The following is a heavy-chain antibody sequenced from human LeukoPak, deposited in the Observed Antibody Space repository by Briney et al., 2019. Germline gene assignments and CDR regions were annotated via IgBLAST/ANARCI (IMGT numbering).Heavy chain of an antibody. Sequence: GRSLRLSCAASGSTFSSYAMHWVRQAPGKGLEWVAVISYDGSNKYYADSVKGRFTISRDNSKNTLYLQMNSLRAEDTAVYYCARDLTSTPALRDSRPEGILDYWGQGTLVTVSS. CDR2: ISYDGSNK. CDR1: GSTFSSYA. J-gene: IGHJ4*02. D-gene: IGHD3-9*01. V-gene: IGHV3-30*04. CDR3: ARDLTSTPALRDSRPEGILDY.